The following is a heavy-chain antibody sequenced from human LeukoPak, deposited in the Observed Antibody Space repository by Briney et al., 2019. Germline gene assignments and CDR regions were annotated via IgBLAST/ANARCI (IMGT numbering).Heavy chain of an antibody. V-gene: IGHV4-39*01. J-gene: IGHJ5*02. Sequence: NPSETLSLTCTVSGASISSSAYYWGWTRQPPGKGLEWIGSIGGSNYYRGSTYYNPSLKSRVTIHVDTSKDQFSLKLSSVTAADTAVYYCARLETSVTEHNWFDPWGQGTLVTVSS. CDR2: IGGSNYYRGST. CDR3: ARLETSVTEHNWFDP. D-gene: IGHD2-21*02. CDR1: GASISSSAYY.